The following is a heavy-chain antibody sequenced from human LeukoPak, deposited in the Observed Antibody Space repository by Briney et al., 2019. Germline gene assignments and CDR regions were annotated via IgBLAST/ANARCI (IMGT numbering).Heavy chain of an antibody. J-gene: IGHJ6*02. V-gene: IGHV1-2*02. D-gene: IGHD2-2*01. CDR2: INPNSGGT. CDR3: AGDRFQIVVVPAAKYYYYYYGMDV. Sequence: ASVKVSCKASGYTFTGYYMHWVRQAPGQGLEWMGWINPNSGGTNYAQKFQGRVTMTRDTSISTAYMELSRLRSDDTAVYYCAGDRFQIVVVPAAKYYYYYYGMDVWGQGTTVTVSS. CDR1: GYTFTGYY.